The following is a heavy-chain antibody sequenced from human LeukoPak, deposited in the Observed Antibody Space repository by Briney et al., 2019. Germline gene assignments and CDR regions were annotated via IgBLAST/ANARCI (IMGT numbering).Heavy chain of an antibody. Sequence: GGSLRLSCAASGFTFSSYWMSWVRQAPGKGLEWVANIKQDGSEKYYVDSVKGRFTISRDNAKNSLYLQMNSLRAEDTAVYYCARGITIFGVVLDYWGQGTLVTVSS. CDR1: GFTFSSYW. CDR3: ARGITIFGVVLDY. V-gene: IGHV3-7*03. J-gene: IGHJ4*02. D-gene: IGHD3-3*01. CDR2: IKQDGSEK.